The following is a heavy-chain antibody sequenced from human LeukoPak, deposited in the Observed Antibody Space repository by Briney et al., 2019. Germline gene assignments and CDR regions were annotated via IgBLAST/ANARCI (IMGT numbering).Heavy chain of an antibody. D-gene: IGHD3-22*01. CDR1: GGSISNYN. J-gene: IGHJ4*02. CDR3: ARWGRVYDSRGYYFYYFDS. Sequence: SETLCLSCAVSGGSISNYNWSWIREPPGKGLEWIGYIYYSGNTNYNPSLKSRVTIVIDTSKNQFSLKLSSVTAADTAVYCCARWGRVYDSRGYYFYYFDSWGQGTLVTVSS. CDR2: IYYSGNT. V-gene: IGHV4-59*01.